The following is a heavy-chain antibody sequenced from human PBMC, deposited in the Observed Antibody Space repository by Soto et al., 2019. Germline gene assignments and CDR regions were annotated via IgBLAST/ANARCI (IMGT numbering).Heavy chain of an antibody. D-gene: IGHD3-22*01. J-gene: IGHJ4*02. V-gene: IGHV1-2*04. CDR1: GYNFADYH. CDR2: INPESGDT. Sequence: RASVKVSCKASGYNFADYHIHWVRQAPGQGFEWMGWINPESGDTKCAQNFQGWVTMTTDTSSSTAYLGLRRLLSDDTAVYFCARLVITGEFDYWGQGTLVTVYS. CDR3: ARLVITGEFDY.